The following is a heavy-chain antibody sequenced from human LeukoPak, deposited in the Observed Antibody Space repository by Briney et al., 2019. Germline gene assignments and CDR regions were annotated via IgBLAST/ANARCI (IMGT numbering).Heavy chain of an antibody. CDR3: ARDVHGDYGSGWFDP. CDR1: GGTFNNSA. J-gene: IGHJ5*02. D-gene: IGHD4-17*01. CDR2: IMPLFGTA. Sequence: SVKVSCKTSGGTFNNSAISWVRQAPGQGLEWLGGIMPLFGTAGYAQKFQGRVTITKDESTRTVYLELTSLISDDKAVYYCARDVHGDYGSGWFDPWGQGTLVSVSS. V-gene: IGHV1-69*05.